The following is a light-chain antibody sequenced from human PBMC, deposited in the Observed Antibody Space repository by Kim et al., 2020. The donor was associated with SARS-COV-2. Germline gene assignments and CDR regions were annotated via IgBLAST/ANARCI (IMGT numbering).Light chain of an antibody. Sequence: QSVLTQPASVSGSPGQSITISCTGTSSDVGNYNLVSWYQQHPGKAPKLMIFEVSKRPSGVSNRFSGSKSGNTASLTISGLQAEDEADYYCCSYADTGTLYVFGTGTKVTVL. J-gene: IGLJ1*01. CDR3: CSYADTGTLYV. CDR1: SSDVGNYNL. V-gene: IGLV2-23*02. CDR2: EVS.